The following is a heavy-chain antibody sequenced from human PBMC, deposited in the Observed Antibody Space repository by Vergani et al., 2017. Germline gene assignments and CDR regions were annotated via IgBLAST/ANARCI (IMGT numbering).Heavy chain of an antibody. CDR1: GLTLSSYG. D-gene: IGHD1-7*01. CDR2: TRPHEDGA. CDR3: GKTQGTVVGTWWFDH. Sequence: QVQLVESGGGVVQPGGSMRLSCSASGLTLSSYGVHWVRQAPGRGLESVTFTRPHEDGAFYSASGRGRFTVSRDNSKNTLYLEMNRLNVDDTAIYYCGKTQGTVVGTWWFDHWGQGSPVTVSS. J-gene: IGHJ5*02. V-gene: IGHV3-30*02.